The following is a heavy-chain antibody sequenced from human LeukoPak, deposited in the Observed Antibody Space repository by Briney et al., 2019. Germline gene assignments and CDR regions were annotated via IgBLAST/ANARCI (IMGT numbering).Heavy chain of an antibody. D-gene: IGHD2-8*01. V-gene: IGHV3-30*04. CDR2: ISYDKSNI. Sequence: PGSSLRLSCAASGLTFTFTRYTMHWVRQAPGKGLEWVALISYDKSNICYADSVKGRFTISRDNSKNTLYLQMNSLTAEDTAVYYCTTEGPSYDQGRGDVFDIWGQGTMVTVSS. CDR3: TTEGPSYDQGRGDVFDI. CDR1: GLTFTFTRYT. J-gene: IGHJ3*02.